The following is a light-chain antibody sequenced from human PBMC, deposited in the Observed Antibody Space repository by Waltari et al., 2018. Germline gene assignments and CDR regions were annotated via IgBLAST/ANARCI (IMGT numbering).Light chain of an antibody. CDR1: TSNIGRNY. CDR2: RNN. V-gene: IGLV1-47*01. CDR3: ATWDGSLTAWV. Sequence: QSVLTQPPSASGTPGQRVTISCSGSTSNIGRNYVYWYQQFPGTAPKLLVYRNNERPSGVPDRISGSKSGTSAFLAISGVRSEDAAYYYCATWDGSLTAWVFGGGTKVTVL. J-gene: IGLJ3*02.